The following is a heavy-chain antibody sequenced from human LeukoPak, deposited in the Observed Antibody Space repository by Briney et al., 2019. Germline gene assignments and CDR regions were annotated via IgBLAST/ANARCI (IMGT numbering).Heavy chain of an antibody. V-gene: IGHV4-61*01. D-gene: IGHD1-26*01. J-gene: IGHJ4*02. CDR3: ARGGASSIPLDY. CDR2: ISNSGST. CDR1: SGSIGGNSY. Sequence: PSETLSLTCTVSSGSIGGNSYWSWIRQPPGKGPEWIGHISNSGSTYYSPSLSSRVTISLDTSKNQFSLKLRSVTAADTAVYYCARGGASSIPLDYWGRGTLVTVSP.